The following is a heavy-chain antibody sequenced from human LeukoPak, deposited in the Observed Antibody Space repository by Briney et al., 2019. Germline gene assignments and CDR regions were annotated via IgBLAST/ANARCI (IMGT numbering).Heavy chain of an antibody. V-gene: IGHV3-23*01. J-gene: IGHJ4*02. D-gene: IGHD3-16*01. CDR3: AIRIGGVNSVDH. CDR1: GFIFSSYA. CDR2: ISGSSDTT. Sequence: GGSLRLSCAGWGFIFSSYAMSWVRQAPGKGLEWVSVISGSSDTTYYADSVKGRFIISRDNSKNTLYLQMNSLRAEDTVVYYFAIRIGGVNSVDHWGQGTLVTVSS.